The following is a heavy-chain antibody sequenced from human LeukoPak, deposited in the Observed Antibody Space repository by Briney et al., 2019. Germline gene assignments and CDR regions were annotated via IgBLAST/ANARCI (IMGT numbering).Heavy chain of an antibody. V-gene: IGHV3-33*06. CDR3: AKDLAHYYGSGSYYIGAYDY. J-gene: IGHJ4*02. CDR1: GFTFSSYG. CDR2: IWYDGSNK. Sequence: GGSLRLSCAASGFTFSSYGMHWVRQAPGKGLEWVAVIWYDGSNKYYADSVKGRFTISRDNSKNTLYLQMNSLRAEDTAVYYCAKDLAHYYGSGSYYIGAYDYWGQGTLVTVSS. D-gene: IGHD3-10*01.